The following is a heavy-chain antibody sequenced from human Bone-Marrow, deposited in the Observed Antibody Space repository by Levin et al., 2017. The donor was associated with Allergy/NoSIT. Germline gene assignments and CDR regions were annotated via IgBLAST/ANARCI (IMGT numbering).Heavy chain of an antibody. V-gene: IGHV1-2*02. CDR2: INPNTGAT. CDR3: ATPTIEIYGGHGFDY. J-gene: IGHJ4*02. CDR1: GYTFNDYY. Sequence: GESLKISCKASGYTFNDYYIHWVRQAPGQGPEWMGWINPNTGATNYAQKFQARVSMTRDTSINTAYLELKRLRSDDTAVYYCATPTIEIYGGHGFDYWGQGTLVTVSS. D-gene: IGHD3-16*01.